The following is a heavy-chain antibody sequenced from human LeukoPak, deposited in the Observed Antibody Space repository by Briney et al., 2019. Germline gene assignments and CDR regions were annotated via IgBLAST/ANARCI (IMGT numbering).Heavy chain of an antibody. J-gene: IGHJ4*02. Sequence: SETLSLTCTVSGGSISGSSYYWGWIRQPPGKGLEWIGSIYYGGSTYYNPSLKSRVTISVDTSKNQFSLKLSSVTAADTAVYYCAEGIAVAGFFDYWGQGTLVTVSS. CDR1: GGSISGSSYY. V-gene: IGHV4-39*07. CDR3: AEGIAVAGFFDY. D-gene: IGHD6-19*01. CDR2: IYYGGST.